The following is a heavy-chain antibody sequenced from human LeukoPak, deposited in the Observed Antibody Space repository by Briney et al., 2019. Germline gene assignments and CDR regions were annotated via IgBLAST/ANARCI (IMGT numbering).Heavy chain of an antibody. V-gene: IGHV4-39*07. J-gene: IGHJ4*02. CDR2: IYYSGST. CDR1: GDAVINNHYY. Sequence: SETLSLTCNVSGDAVINNHYYWGWIRQPPGKGLEWIGSIYYSGSTYYNPSLKSRVTISVDTSKNQFSLKLSSVTAADTAVYYCARELSRGVTDYWGQGTLVTVSS. CDR3: ARELSRGVTDY. D-gene: IGHD3-10*01.